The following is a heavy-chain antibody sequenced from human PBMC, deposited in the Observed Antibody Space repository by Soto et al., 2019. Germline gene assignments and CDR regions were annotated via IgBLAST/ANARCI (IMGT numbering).Heavy chain of an antibody. CDR1: GGSISSSSYY. J-gene: IGHJ6*02. CDR2: IYYTGNK. Sequence: QMQLQESGPGLVKPSQTLSLSSTVSGGSISSSSYYWTWIRQHPGKGLEWIGNIYYTGNKYYNPSLKSRVTISVDRSKNQFSQKLNSVTAADTAVYYCARDHPVGYGMDVWGQGTTVTVSS. D-gene: IGHD1-26*01. V-gene: IGHV4-31*03. CDR3: ARDHPVGYGMDV.